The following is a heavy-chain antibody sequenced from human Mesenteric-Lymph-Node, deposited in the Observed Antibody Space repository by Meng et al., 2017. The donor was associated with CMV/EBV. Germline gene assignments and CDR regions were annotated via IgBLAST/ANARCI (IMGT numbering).Heavy chain of an antibody. V-gene: IGHV3-66*02. D-gene: IGHD1-26*01. J-gene: IGHJ4*02. CDR3: ARDSSGSYYFDY. Sequence: GGSLRLSCVASGFTFSTYALTWVRQAPGKGLQWVSVIYSGGSTYYADSVKGRFTISRDNSKNTLYLQMNSLRAEDTAVYYCARDSSGSYYFDYWGQGTLVTVSS. CDR2: IYSGGST. CDR1: GFTFSTYA.